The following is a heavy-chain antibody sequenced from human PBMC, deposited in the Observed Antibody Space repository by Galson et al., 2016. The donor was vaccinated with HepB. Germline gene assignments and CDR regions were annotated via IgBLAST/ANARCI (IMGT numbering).Heavy chain of an antibody. D-gene: IGHD3-10*01. CDR1: GFTFSTYW. Sequence: SLRLSCAASGFTFSTYWMHWVRQAPGKGLEWVSVIYSGGTTYYADSVEGRFTISRDNAKNTLYLQMNSLRAEDTAVYYCASSVRGSGSPPGGYWGQGILVTVSS. CDR2: IYSGGTT. V-gene: IGHV3-66*01. CDR3: ASSVRGSGSPPGGY. J-gene: IGHJ4*02.